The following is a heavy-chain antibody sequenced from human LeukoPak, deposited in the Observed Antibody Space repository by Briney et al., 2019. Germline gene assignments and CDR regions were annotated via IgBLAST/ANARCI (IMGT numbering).Heavy chain of an antibody. D-gene: IGHD2-21*02. J-gene: IGHJ4*02. V-gene: IGHV1-69*04. CDR3: ATPVVAYCGGDCYSGFDY. Sequence: SVKVSCKASGGTFSSYAISWVRQAPGQGLEWMGRIIPIFGIANYAQKFQGRVTITADKSTSTAYMELSSLRSEVTAVYYCATPVVAYCGGDCYSGFDYWGQGTLVTVSS. CDR1: GGTFSSYA. CDR2: IIPIFGIA.